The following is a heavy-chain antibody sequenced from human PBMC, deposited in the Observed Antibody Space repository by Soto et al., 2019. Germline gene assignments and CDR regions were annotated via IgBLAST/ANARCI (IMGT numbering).Heavy chain of an antibody. CDR2: IYYSGST. CDR1: GGSISSYY. J-gene: IGHJ5*02. CDR3: ARDRGYYDSSGYYSDFGWFDP. V-gene: IGHV4-59*01. Sequence: PSETLSLTCTVSGGSISSYYWSWIRQPPGKGLEWIGYIYYSGSTNYNPSLKSRVTISVDTSKNQFSLKLSSVTAADTAAYYCARDRGYYDSSGYYSDFGWFDPWGQGTLVTVSS. D-gene: IGHD3-22*01.